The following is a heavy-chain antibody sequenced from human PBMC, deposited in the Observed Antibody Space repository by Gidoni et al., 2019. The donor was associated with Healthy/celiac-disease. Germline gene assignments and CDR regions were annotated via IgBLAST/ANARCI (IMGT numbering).Heavy chain of an antibody. J-gene: IGHJ4*02. CDR3: ATGERGWNDAHLFDY. CDR1: GYTYTDYY. V-gene: IGHV1-69-2*01. D-gene: IGHD1-1*01. Sequence: EVQLVQSGAEVKKHGATVKISCQVSGYTYTDYYMPWVQQAPGKGLEWMGLVDPEDGETIYAEKFQGRVTITADTSTYTAYMELSSLRSEDTAVYYCATGERGWNDAHLFDYWGQGTLVTVSS. CDR2: VDPEDGET.